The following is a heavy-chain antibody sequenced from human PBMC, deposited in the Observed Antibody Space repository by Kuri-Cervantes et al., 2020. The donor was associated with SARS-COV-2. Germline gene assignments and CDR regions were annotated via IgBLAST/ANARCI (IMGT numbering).Heavy chain of an antibody. CDR2: INHSGST. J-gene: IGHJ5*02. Sequence: ETLSLICAVYGGSFSGYYWSWIRQPPGKGLEWIGEINHSGSTNYNPSLKSRVTISVDTSKNQFSLKLSSVTAADTAVYYCARHRWFDPWGQGTLVTVSS. CDR3: ARHRWFDP. CDR1: GGSFSGYY. D-gene: IGHD1-14*01. V-gene: IGHV4-34*01.